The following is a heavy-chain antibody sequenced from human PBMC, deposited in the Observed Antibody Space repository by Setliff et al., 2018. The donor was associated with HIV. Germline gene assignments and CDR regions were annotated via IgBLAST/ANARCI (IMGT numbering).Heavy chain of an antibody. V-gene: IGHV3-30*04. Sequence: HPGGSLRLSCAASGFTFSSYAMHWVRQAPGKGLEWVAVISYDGSNKYYADSVKGRFTISRDNSKNTLYLQMNSLRAEDTAVYYCARDPKYYYGSGRGFDYWGQGTLVTVSS. J-gene: IGHJ4*02. CDR2: ISYDGSNK. CDR1: GFTFSSYA. CDR3: ARDPKYYYGSGRGFDY. D-gene: IGHD3-10*01.